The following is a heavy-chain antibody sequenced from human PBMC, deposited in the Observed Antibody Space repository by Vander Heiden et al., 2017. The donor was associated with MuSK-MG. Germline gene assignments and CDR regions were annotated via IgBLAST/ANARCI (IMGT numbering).Heavy chain of an antibody. J-gene: IGHJ3*02. CDR2: IYTSGST. D-gene: IGHD4-17*01. Sequence: QVQLQESGPGLVKPSETLSLTCTVSGGSISSYYWSWIRQPAGKGLEWIGRIYTSGSTNYNPPRKSRVTMSVDTSKNQCSLKLSSVNDEDTAVYYCAREGGWADYPSAFDIWGQGKMVTVSS. CDR1: GGSISSYY. CDR3: AREGGWADYPSAFDI. V-gene: IGHV4-4*07.